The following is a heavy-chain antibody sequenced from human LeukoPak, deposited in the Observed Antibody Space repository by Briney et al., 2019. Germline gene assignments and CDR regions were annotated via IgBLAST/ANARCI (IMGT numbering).Heavy chain of an antibody. CDR3: ARVAADHLNYYYYYYMDV. CDR1: GFTFSDYY. CDR2: ISSSGSTI. D-gene: IGHD6-13*01. V-gene: IGHV3-11*01. Sequence: GGSLRPSCAASGFTFSDYYMSWIRQAPGKGLEGVSYISSSGSTIYYADSVKGRFTISRDNAKNSLYLQMNSLRAEDTAVYYCARVAADHLNYYYYYYMDVWGKGTTVTVSS. J-gene: IGHJ6*03.